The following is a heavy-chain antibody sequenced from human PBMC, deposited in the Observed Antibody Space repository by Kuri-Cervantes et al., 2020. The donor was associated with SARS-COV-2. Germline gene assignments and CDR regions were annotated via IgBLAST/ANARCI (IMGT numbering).Heavy chain of an antibody. CDR2: IYYSGST. CDR1: GGSISSYS. V-gene: IGHV4-59*08. CDR3: ARMRRGSSWYFDY. D-gene: IGHD6-13*01. Sequence: GSLRPSCTVSGGSISSYSWSWIRQPPGKGLEWIGYIYYSGSTNYNPSLKSRVTISVDTSKNRFSLKLSSVTAADTAVYYCARMRRGSSWYFDYWGQGTLVTVSS. J-gene: IGHJ4*02.